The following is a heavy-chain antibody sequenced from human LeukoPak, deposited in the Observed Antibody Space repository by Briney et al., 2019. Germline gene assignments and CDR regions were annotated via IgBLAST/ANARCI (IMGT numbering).Heavy chain of an antibody. D-gene: IGHD2/OR15-2a*01. CDR1: GFTFSDYA. J-gene: IGHJ4*02. CDR2: ISYDGSIK. V-gene: IGHV3-30-3*01. CDR3: ARERPSMGYFDY. Sequence: QPGGSLRLSCAASGFTFSDYAMHWVRQAPGKGLEWVALISYDGSIKYYADSVKGRFTFSRDNSKDTLYLQMNSLRAEDAAVYYCARERPSMGYFDYWGQGTLVTVSS.